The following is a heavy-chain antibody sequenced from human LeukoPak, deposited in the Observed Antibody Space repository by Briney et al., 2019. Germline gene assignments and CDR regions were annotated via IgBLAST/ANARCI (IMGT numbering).Heavy chain of an antibody. CDR3: ATLNFFVNGY. D-gene: IGHD1-7*01. CDR1: GFTFIRFG. J-gene: IGHJ4*02. Sequence: PGGSLRLSCAASGFTFIRFGMNWVRQPPGKGLVWVSRIDTDGSTTTYADSENRRFTISIHNAKNTVYLQINSQRAEDTAVCYCATLNFFVNGYGGRGGLVTVSS. V-gene: IGHV3-74*01. CDR2: IDTDGSTT.